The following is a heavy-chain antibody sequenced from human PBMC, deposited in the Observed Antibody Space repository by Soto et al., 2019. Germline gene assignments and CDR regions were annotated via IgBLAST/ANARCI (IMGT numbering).Heavy chain of an antibody. CDR2: IKPSSGGT. V-gene: IGHV1-2*02. Sequence: QVQLVQSGAEVKKPGASVKVSCKASGYPLTAKYLHWVRQAPGQGLEWMGWIKPSSGGTKKAQKFRCRVTMTRDTSFSAAYMELSRLTSDDTAVYYCAMGGSICTEGFDPWGQGTLVTVSS. CDR3: AMGGSICTEGFDP. D-gene: IGHD6-13*01. J-gene: IGHJ5*02. CDR1: GYPLTAKY.